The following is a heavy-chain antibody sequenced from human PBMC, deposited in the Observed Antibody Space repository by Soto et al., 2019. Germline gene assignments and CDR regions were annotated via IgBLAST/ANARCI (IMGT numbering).Heavy chain of an antibody. J-gene: IGHJ4*02. Sequence: SVKVSCKASGGTFSSYTISWVRQAPGQGLEWMGRIIPILGIANYAQKFQGRVTITADKSTSTAYMELSSLRSEDTAVYYCASHGYCSGGSCYYIDYWGQGTLVTVSS. CDR3: ASHGYCSGGSCYYIDY. CDR2: IIPILGIA. D-gene: IGHD2-15*01. V-gene: IGHV1-69*02. CDR1: GGTFSSYT.